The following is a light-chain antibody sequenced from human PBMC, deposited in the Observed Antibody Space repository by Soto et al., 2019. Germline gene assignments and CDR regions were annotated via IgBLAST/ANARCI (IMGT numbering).Light chain of an antibody. Sequence: QSALTQPASVSGSPGQSITVSCTGTSSEIGGSTYVSWYQQHPGKAPRLIIYDVNNRPSGVAARFSASKSGNTASLTISGLQAEDEADYYCTSYTRSGLYVFGTGTKLPVL. CDR1: SSEIGGSTY. CDR3: TSYTRSGLYV. CDR2: DVN. J-gene: IGLJ1*01. V-gene: IGLV2-14*01.